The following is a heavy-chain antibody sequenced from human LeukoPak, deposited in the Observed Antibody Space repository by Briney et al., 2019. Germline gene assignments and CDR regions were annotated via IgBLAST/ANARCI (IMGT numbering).Heavy chain of an antibody. V-gene: IGHV4-59*01. CDR2: IYYSGST. CDR1: GGSISSYY. D-gene: IGHD6-19*01. Sequence: PSETLSLTCTVSGGSISSYYWSWIRQPPGKGLEWIGYIYYSGSTNHNPSLKSRVTISVDTSKNQFSLKLSSVTAADTAVYYCARVSSGWNDYYFDYWGQGTLVTVSS. CDR3: ARVSSGWNDYYFDY. J-gene: IGHJ4*02.